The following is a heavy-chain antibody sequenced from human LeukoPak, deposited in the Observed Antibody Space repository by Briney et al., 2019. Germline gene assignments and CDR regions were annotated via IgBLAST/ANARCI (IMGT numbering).Heavy chain of an antibody. CDR2: IWFDGSVK. CDR1: GFTFNTHG. V-gene: IGHV3-33*06. CDR3: AKDTAVQFLEPAF. D-gene: IGHD3-3*01. J-gene: IGHJ4*02. Sequence: PGGSLRLSCAASGFTFNTHGMHWVRQAPGKGREWGAAIWFDGSVKHYSDAVKGRFTISRDNSLNTLYLQMNSLRVEDTAMYYCAKDTAVQFLEPAFWGQGTLVTVSS.